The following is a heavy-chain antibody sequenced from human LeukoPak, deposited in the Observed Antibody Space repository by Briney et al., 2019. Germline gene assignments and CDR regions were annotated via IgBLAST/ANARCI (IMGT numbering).Heavy chain of an antibody. CDR2: INHSGST. V-gene: IGHV4-34*01. J-gene: IGHJ4*02. CDR3: ARDPAGYSSSWYRRTFDY. D-gene: IGHD6-13*01. Sequence: PSETLSLTCAVYGGSFSGYYWSWIRQPPGKGLEWIGEINHSGSTNYNPSLKSRVTISVDTSKNQFSLKLSSVTAADTAVYYCARDPAGYSSSWYRRTFDYWGQGTLVTVSS. CDR1: GGSFSGYY.